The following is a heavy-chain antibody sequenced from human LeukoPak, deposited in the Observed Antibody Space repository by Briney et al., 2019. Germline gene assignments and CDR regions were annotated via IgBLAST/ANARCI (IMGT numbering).Heavy chain of an antibody. CDR3: AKASLRFLEWPNWFDP. Sequence: GGPLRLSCAASGFTFSSYGMHWVRQAPGKGLEWVAVISYDGSNKYYADSVKGRFTISRDNSKNTLYLQMNSLRAEDTAVYYCAKASLRFLEWPNWFDPWGQGTLVTVSS. J-gene: IGHJ5*02. CDR1: GFTFSSYG. V-gene: IGHV3-30*18. D-gene: IGHD3-3*01. CDR2: ISYDGSNK.